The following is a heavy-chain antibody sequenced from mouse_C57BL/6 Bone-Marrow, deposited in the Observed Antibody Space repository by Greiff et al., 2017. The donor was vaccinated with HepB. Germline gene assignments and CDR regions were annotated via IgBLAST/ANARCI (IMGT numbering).Heavy chain of an antibody. CDR1: GYAFTNYL. CDR2: INPGSGGT. Sequence: VQLQQSGAELVRPGTSVKVSCKASGYAFTNYLIDWVKQRPGQGLEWIGVINPGSGGTNYNEKFKGKATLTADKSSSTAYMQLSSLTSEDSAVYFCARCDGYLGAYWGQGTLVTVSA. J-gene: IGHJ3*01. V-gene: IGHV1-54*01. CDR3: ARCDGYLGAY. D-gene: IGHD2-3*01.